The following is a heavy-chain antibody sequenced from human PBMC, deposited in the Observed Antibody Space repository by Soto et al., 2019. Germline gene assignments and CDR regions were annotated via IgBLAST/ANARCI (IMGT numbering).Heavy chain of an antibody. CDR1: GYTFTSYG. J-gene: IGHJ3*02. D-gene: IGHD3-22*01. V-gene: IGHV1-18*01. CDR3: AREPAGGYYDSSGYHGADDFAI. Sequence: QVQMVQSGAEVKNPGASVKVSCKASGYTFTSYGISWVRQAPGQRLEWMGWISAYNGNTNYAQKLQGRVTMTTATSTSTAYMELRSLRSDDTAVHSCAREPAGGYYDSSGYHGADDFAIWGHGTMVTVSS. CDR2: ISAYNGNT.